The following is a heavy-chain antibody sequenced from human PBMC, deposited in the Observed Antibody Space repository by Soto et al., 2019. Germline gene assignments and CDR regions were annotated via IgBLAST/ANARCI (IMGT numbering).Heavy chain of an antibody. CDR3: APRPGGGGY. Sequence: EVQLVESGGGLIQPGGSLRLSCAVSGFTVSNNYMSWVRQAPGKGLEGVSVIYSGGYTAYGDSVKGRFTISRDNSKNTLNLQRNGRRPEHTAVFYRAPRPGGGGYWGQGTLVTVSS. J-gene: IGHJ4*02. V-gene: IGHV3-53*01. D-gene: IGHD3-10*01. CDR1: GFTVSNNY. CDR2: IYSGGYT.